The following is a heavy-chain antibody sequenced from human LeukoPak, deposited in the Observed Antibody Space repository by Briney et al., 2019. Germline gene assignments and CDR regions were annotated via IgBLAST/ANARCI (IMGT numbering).Heavy chain of an antibody. J-gene: IGHJ3*01. V-gene: IGHV3-23*01. Sequence: PGGSLRLSCAASGFPFSTYGMSWVRQPPGKGLEWVSGISPTGDITYYADSVMGRFTISRDNPKSTVYLQMNSLRVEDTAVYYCVRDRDWGAFDVWGQVTMVTVSS. CDR1: GFPFSTYG. D-gene: IGHD3/OR15-3a*01. CDR3: VRDRDWGAFDV. CDR2: ISPTGDIT.